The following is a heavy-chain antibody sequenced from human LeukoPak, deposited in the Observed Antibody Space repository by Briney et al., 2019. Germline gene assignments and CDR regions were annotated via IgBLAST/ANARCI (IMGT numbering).Heavy chain of an antibody. V-gene: IGHV3-30-3*01. CDR3: AREGWLPYFDY. J-gene: IGHJ4*02. Sequence: PGGSLRLSCAASGFTFSNYPIHWVRQAPGRGLEWVAVVSYDGSTKYYADSVMGRFIISRDNSRNTVNLQMNSLRAEDTAVYYCAREGWLPYFDYWGQGTLVTVSS. CDR2: VSYDGSTK. D-gene: IGHD5-24*01. CDR1: GFTFSNYP.